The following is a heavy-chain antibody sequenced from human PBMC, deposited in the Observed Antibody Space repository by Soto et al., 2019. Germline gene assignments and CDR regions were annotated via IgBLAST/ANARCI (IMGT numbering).Heavy chain of an antibody. J-gene: IGHJ4*02. CDR2: VSNNGAST. CDR3: ARAPRGLNYYGSGSHYPYFDY. Sequence: PGGSLRLSCAASGFTFSTYVMNWVRQAPGKGLEWVSGVSNNGASTYYADSVQGRFSISRDNSKNTLYLQMNSLRAEDTAVYFCARAPRGLNYYGSGSHYPYFDYWGKGALVTVSS. D-gene: IGHD3-10*01. V-gene: IGHV3-23*01. CDR1: GFTFSTYV.